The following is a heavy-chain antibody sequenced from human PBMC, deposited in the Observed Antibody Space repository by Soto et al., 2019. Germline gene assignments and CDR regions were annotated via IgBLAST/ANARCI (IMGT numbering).Heavy chain of an antibody. CDR2: AYHNGLT. D-gene: IGHD6-19*01. J-gene: IGHJ4*02. CDR3: ARDAAVPGESDRFDY. CDR1: GDSVTSNVW. Sequence: PSGTLSLTCAVSGDSVTSNVWWSWVRQPPGKGLEWIGEAYHNGLTDYNPSLKSRVTMSVDTSKNEFSLKLTSLTAADTAIYYCARDAAVPGESDRFDYWGQGTLVTVSS. V-gene: IGHV4-4*02.